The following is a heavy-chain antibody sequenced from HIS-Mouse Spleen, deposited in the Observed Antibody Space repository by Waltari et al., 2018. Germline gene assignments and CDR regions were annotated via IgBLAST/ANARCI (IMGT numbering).Heavy chain of an antibody. CDR3: ATYYDILTGYRHFDY. CDR2: IYYSGST. D-gene: IGHD3-9*01. Sequence: QLQLQESGPGLVKPSETLSLTCTVSGGSISSSSYYWGWIRQPPGRGLEWIGRIYYSGSTYYNPSLKSRVTISVDTSKSQFSLKLSSVTAADTAVYYCATYYDILTGYRHFDYWGQGTLVTVSS. V-gene: IGHV4-39*07. CDR1: GGSISSSSYY. J-gene: IGHJ4*02.